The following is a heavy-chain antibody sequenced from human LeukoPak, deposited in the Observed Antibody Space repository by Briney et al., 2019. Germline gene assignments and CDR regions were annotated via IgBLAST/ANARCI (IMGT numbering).Heavy chain of an antibody. Sequence: GGSLRLSCAASGFTFSTYAMSWVRQAPGKGLKWVSTISTGGGNTYYADSVKGRFTVSRDDSKNTLYLQMNSLRAEDTAVYYCAKDGGLWVSAHWGDSWGRGTLVTVSS. D-gene: IGHD7-27*01. CDR3: AKDGGLWVSAHWGDS. CDR2: ISTGGGNT. V-gene: IGHV3-23*01. CDR1: GFTFSTYA. J-gene: IGHJ4*02.